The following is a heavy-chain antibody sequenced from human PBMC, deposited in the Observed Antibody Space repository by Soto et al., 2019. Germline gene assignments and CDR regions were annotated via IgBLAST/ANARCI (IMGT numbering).Heavy chain of an antibody. Sequence: QVQLVQSGAEVKKPGSSVKVSCKASGGTFSSYTISWVRQSPGQGLEWMGRIIPSLGIANYAQKLQGRVTITADKSTSTAYMELSSLRSEDTAVYYCARDPGDDDAFDIWGQGTMVTVSS. V-gene: IGHV1-69*08. CDR1: GGTFSSYT. CDR3: ARDPGDDDAFDI. D-gene: IGHD7-27*01. J-gene: IGHJ3*02. CDR2: IIPSLGIA.